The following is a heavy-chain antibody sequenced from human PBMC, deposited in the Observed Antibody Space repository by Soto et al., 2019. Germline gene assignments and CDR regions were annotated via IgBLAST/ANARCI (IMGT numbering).Heavy chain of an antibody. CDR3: TTAGNYYYYYMDV. J-gene: IGHJ6*03. CDR2: IKSKTDGGAT. V-gene: IGHV3-15*01. CDR1: GFTFSNAW. Sequence: GGSLRLSCAASGFTFSNAWMSWVRQAPGKGLEWVGRIKSKTDGGATEYAAPLKGRFTISRDDSKNTLYLQMNSLKTEDTAVYYCTTAGNYYYYYMDVWGKGTTVTVSS.